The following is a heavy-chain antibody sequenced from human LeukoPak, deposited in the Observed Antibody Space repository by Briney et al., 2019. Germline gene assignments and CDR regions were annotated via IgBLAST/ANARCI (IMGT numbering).Heavy chain of an antibody. J-gene: IGHJ4*02. V-gene: IGHV4-59*08. D-gene: IGHD6-13*01. CDR3: AASSWYGSFAY. Sequence: SETLSLTCTVSGGSISSYYWSWIRQPPGKGLEWIGYIYYSGSTNYNPSLKSRVTISVDTSKNQFSLKLSSVTAADTAVYYCAASSWYGSFAYWGQGTLVTVSS. CDR2: IYYSGST. CDR1: GGSISSYY.